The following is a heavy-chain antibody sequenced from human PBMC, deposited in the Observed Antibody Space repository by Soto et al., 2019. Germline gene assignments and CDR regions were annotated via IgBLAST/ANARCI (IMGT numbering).Heavy chain of an antibody. Sequence: KASWEESRLSFASSARRSLRHYKGQRLECIGWIVVGSGNTNYAQKFQERVTITRDMSTSTAYMELSSLRSEDTAVYYSAAGPRRPKLLPGYWGQGTLVPVSS. CDR3: AAGPRRPKLLPGY. CDR2: IVVGSGNT. J-gene: IGHJ4*02. V-gene: IGHV1-58*02. CDR1: RLSFASSA. D-gene: IGHD2-21*01.